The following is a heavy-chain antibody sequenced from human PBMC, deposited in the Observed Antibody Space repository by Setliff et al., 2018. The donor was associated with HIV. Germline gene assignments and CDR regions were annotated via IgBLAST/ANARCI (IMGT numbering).Heavy chain of an antibody. J-gene: IGHJ3*01. Sequence: PSETLSLTCTVSGGSVGSSSYYWAWSRQPPGKGLGWIGSIYYTGNTKYNPSLESRVTFSIDTTKNQFPLRLASVTAADTAIYYCASDHSIVLVPAIMRVDGFDFWGQGRMVTVSS. CDR2: IYYTGNT. CDR1: GGSVGSSSYY. V-gene: IGHV4-39*06. D-gene: IGHD2-2*01. CDR3: ASDHSIVLVPAIMRVDGFDF.